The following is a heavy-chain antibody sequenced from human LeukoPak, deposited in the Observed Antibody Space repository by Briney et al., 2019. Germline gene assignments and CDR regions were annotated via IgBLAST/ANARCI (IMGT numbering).Heavy chain of an antibody. CDR1: GNTFAGHN. CDR3: AISIQAAAIPAFDY. V-gene: IGHV1-2*02. D-gene: IGHD6-25*01. Sequence: ASVKVSCKAPGNTFAGHNIHWMRQAPGQGFELMGWINPDRGGTDYARQFQGRVTMTSDTSIRAAYMELSSLVSEDSAVYFCAISIQAAAIPAFDYWGQGTLVTVSS. J-gene: IGHJ4*02. CDR2: INPDRGGT.